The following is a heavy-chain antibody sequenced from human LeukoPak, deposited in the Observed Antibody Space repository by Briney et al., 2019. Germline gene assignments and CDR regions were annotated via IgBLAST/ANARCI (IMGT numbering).Heavy chain of an antibody. Sequence: ASVKVSCKASGYTFTSYDINWVRQATGQGLEWMGWMNPNSGNTGYAQKFQGRVTMTRNTSISTAYMELSSLRSEDTAVYYCARASHSSGWGPMDVWGKGTTVTVSS. CDR2: MNPNSGNT. J-gene: IGHJ6*04. CDR3: ARASHSSGWGPMDV. D-gene: IGHD6-19*01. V-gene: IGHV1-8*01. CDR1: GYTFTSYD.